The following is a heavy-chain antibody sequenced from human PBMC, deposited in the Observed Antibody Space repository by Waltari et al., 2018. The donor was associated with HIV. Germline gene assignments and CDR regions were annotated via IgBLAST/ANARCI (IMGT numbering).Heavy chain of an antibody. CDR3: ARRSYYDSSGSYWYFDL. CDR2: IFPDDSDT. V-gene: IGHV5-51*01. D-gene: IGHD3-22*01. Sequence: EVQLLQSGQEVKKSGSSLKISCRGSDSTFNPSWIAWLRKMPGKGLEWMGIIFPDDSDTRYSPAFQGQVTISADKSISTAYVQWSSLKASDTAMYFCARRSYYDSSGSYWYFDLWGRGTLVTVSS. CDR1: DSTFNPSW. J-gene: IGHJ2*01.